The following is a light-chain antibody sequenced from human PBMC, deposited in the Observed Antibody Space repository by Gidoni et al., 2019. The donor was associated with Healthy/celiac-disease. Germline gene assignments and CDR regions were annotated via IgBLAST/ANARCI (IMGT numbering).Light chain of an antibody. Sequence: EIVLTQSPATLSLSPGERATLSCRASQSVSSDLAWYQQKPGQAPRLLIYDASNRATGIPARFSGSGSGTDFTLTISSLEPEDFAVYYCQQRSNWLWTFGQGTKVKIK. CDR3: QQRSNWLWT. CDR1: QSVSSD. V-gene: IGKV3-11*01. CDR2: DAS. J-gene: IGKJ1*01.